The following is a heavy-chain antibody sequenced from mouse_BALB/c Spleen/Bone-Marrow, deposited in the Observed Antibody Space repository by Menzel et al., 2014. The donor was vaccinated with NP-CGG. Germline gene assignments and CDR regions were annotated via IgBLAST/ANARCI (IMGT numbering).Heavy chain of an antibody. CDR3: ARDQVYYYGSSYGYFDV. CDR2: ISNLAYSI. D-gene: IGHD1-1*01. J-gene: IGHJ1*01. V-gene: IGHV5-15*02. Sequence: EVKLVESGGGLVQPGGSRKLSCAASGFTFSDYGMAWVRQAPGKGPEWVAFISNLAYSIYYADTVTGRFTISRENAKNTLYLEMGSLRSEGTAMYYCARDQVYYYGSSYGYFDVWGAGTTVTVSS. CDR1: GFTFSDYG.